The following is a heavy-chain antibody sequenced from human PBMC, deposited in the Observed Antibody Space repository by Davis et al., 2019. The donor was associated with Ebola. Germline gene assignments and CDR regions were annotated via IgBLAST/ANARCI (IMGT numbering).Heavy chain of an antibody. CDR3: AKDMGTGSGTYYFDY. V-gene: IGHV3-43*01. CDR1: GFTFDDYT. CDR2: ISWDGGST. D-gene: IGHD3-10*01. J-gene: IGHJ4*02. Sequence: GESLKISCAASGFTFDDYTMHWVRQAPGKGLEWVSLISWDGGSTYYADSVKGRFTISRDNSKNSLYLQMNSLRTEDTALYYCAKDMGTGSGTYYFDYWGQGTLVTVSS.